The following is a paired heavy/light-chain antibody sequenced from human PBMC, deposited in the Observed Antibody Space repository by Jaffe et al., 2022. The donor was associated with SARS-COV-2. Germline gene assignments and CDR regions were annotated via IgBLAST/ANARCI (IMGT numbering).Light chain of an antibody. CDR2: DAS. Sequence: DIQMTQSPSSLSASVRDRVTITCRASQGIRNDLAWYQQKPGKAPKRLIYDASTLQSGVPSRFSGSGSGTEFTLTISSLQPEDFATYYCLQHSSYPWTFGQGTKVEIK. CDR3: LQHSSYPWT. CDR1: QGIRND. J-gene: IGKJ1*01. V-gene: IGKV1-17*01.
Heavy chain of an antibody. D-gene: IGHD2-15*01. J-gene: IGHJ4*02. CDR2: ISYDGENK. V-gene: IGHV3-30*04. CDR3: ARSVCSAGYCYSFDH. CDR1: GFIFSNYV. Sequence: QVQLVESGGGVVQPGRSLRLSCAGSGFIFSNYVMHWVRQAPGRGLEWVGIISYDGENKYYTDSVKGRFTISRDNSKNTLYLQMNTLRPEDSAVFYCARSVCSAGYCYSFDHLGQGTLVTVSS.